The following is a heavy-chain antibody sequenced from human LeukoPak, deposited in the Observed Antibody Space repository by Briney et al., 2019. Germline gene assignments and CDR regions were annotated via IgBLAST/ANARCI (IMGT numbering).Heavy chain of an antibody. Sequence: GGSLRLSCAASGFTFSNCAMHWVRQAPGKGLEWVAFIRYDGSNKFYADSVKGRFTISRDNSKNTLYMQMTSLRAEDTAVYYCAKDPYSSSSWVYWGQGTLVIVSS. V-gene: IGHV3-30*02. CDR3: AKDPYSSSSWVY. J-gene: IGHJ4*02. CDR1: GFTFSNCA. CDR2: IRYDGSNK. D-gene: IGHD6-6*01.